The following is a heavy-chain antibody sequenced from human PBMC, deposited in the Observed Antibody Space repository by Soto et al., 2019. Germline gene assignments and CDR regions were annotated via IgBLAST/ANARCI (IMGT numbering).Heavy chain of an antibody. Sequence: QVQLVQSRAEVKNPGASVKVSCKASGYSFTRYGIAWARQAPGQGLEWMGWINTYNGNTNYAQNLQGRVTLTTDTSTSTGYMELTSLRSNDTAIYYCAMVDVYVTPSPQDVWGQGTTVIGSS. CDR1: GYSFTRYG. D-gene: IGHD3-16*01. J-gene: IGHJ6*02. V-gene: IGHV1-18*01. CDR3: AMVDVYVTPSPQDV. CDR2: INTYNGNT.